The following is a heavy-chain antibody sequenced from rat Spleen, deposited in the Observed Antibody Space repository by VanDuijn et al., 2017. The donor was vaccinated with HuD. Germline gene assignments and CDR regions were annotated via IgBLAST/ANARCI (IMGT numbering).Heavy chain of an antibody. CDR3: GKDMNYYSTYPFYVMGA. CDR2: ISPDCGST. Sequence: EVQLVESGGGLVQPGESLKLSCVASGFTFSSYWMYWIRQAPGEGLQWLSSISPDCGSTYYPDSVKGRFTISRDNAENTAYLQMNSLRSEDTATYYCGKDMNYYSTYPFYVMGAWGPGASVTVSS. V-gene: IGHV5-58*01. D-gene: IGHD1-2*01. CDR1: GFTFSSYW. J-gene: IGHJ4*01.